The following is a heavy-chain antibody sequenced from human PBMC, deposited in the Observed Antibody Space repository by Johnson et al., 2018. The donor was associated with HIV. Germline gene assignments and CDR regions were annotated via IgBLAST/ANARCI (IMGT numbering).Heavy chain of an antibody. CDR3: ARKVVTADDAFDI. CDR1: GFTFSDYY. CDR2: ISSSGSTI. Sequence: QVQLVESGGGLVQPGGSLRLSCAASGFTFSDYYMSWIRQAPGKGLEWVSYISSSGSTIYYADSVKGRFTISRDNTKNSLYLQMGSLRAEDMAVYYCARKVVTADDAFDIWGQGTMVTVSS. J-gene: IGHJ3*02. V-gene: IGHV3-11*04. D-gene: IGHD2-21*02.